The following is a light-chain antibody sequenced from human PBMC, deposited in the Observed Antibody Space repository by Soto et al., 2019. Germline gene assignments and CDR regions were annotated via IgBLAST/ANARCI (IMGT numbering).Light chain of an antibody. J-gene: IGKJ1*01. V-gene: IGKV3-20*01. CDR2: GAS. CDR1: QSVSSSY. CDR3: HQYAGSPQT. Sequence: EIVLTQSPGTLSLSPGERVTLSCRASQSVSSSYLAWYQQKAGQAPRLLIYGASSRPTGIPDRFSGSGSGTDFTLTISRLEPEDFAVYYCHQYAGSPQTFGQGTKVDIK.